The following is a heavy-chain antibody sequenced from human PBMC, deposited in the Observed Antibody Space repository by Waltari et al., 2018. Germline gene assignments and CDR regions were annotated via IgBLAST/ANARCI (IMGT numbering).Heavy chain of an antibody. CDR3: ASRVDYDFWSGYYMYYYGMDV. CDR1: GGSFSGYY. Sequence: QVQLQQWGAGLLKPSETLSLTCAVYGGSFSGYYWSWIRQPPGKGLEWIGEINHSGSTNYNPSLKSRGTISVDTSKNQFSLKLSSVTAADTAVYYCASRVDYDFWSGYYMYYYGMDVWGQGTTVTVSS. J-gene: IGHJ6*02. D-gene: IGHD3-3*01. CDR2: INHSGST. V-gene: IGHV4-34*01.